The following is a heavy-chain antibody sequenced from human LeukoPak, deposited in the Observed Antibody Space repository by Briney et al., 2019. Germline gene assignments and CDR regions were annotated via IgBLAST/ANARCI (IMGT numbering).Heavy chain of an antibody. Sequence: GGSLRLSCAASGFTFTSYAMSWGRQAPGKGLEWVSAISGSGGSTYYADPVKGRFTISRNNSKNTLDLQMNSLRAEDTAVYYCAKDQMRYSSGYLRGAFAYWGQGTLVTVSS. CDR2: ISGSGGST. CDR3: AKDQMRYSSGYLRGAFAY. J-gene: IGHJ4*02. D-gene: IGHD3-22*01. V-gene: IGHV3-23*01. CDR1: GFTFTSYA.